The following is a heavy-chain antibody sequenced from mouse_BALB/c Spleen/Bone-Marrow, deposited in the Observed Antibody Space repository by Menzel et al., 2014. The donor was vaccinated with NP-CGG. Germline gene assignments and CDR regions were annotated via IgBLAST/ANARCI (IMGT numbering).Heavy chain of an antibody. D-gene: IGHD2-14*01. Sequence: QVQLQQSGPELVRPGVSVTISCKGSGYTFTEYAMHWVKQSRAKSLEWIGVISTYSGNTNYNQKFKGKATLTVDKSSSTAFMELARLTSEDSAIYFCARGYPGYYAMDYWGQGTSVTVSS. CDR1: GYTFTEYA. V-gene: IGHV1-67*01. CDR2: ISTYSGNT. J-gene: IGHJ4*01. CDR3: ARGYPGYYAMDY.